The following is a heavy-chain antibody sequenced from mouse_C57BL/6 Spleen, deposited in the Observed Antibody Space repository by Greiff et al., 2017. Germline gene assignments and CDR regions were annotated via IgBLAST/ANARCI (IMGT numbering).Heavy chain of an antibody. CDR1: GYTFTDYY. V-gene: IGHV1-19*01. CDR2: INPYNGGT. CDR3: ARAGGSSYLAWFAY. J-gene: IGHJ3*01. D-gene: IGHD1-1*01. Sequence: EVKLQESGPVLVKPGASVKMSCKASGYTFTDYYMNWVKQSHGKSLEWIGVINPYNGGTSYNQKFKGKATLTVDKSSSTAYMELNSLTSEDSAVYYCARAGGSSYLAWFAYWGQGTLVTVSA.